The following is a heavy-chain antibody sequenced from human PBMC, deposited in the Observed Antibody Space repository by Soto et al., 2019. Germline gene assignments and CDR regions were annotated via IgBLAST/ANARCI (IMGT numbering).Heavy chain of an antibody. CDR2: INHSGGT. J-gene: IGHJ4*02. CDR1: GVYCSGPY. D-gene: IGHD3-22*01. Sequence: SEITRLKCGLEGVYCSGPYLIWIRQPPGKGLEWIGEINHSGGTSYNPSLKSRVTISVDTSKSQFSLKLTSVTATDRAVYYCARGSVDTVDSSGFFEYWGQATAVTGSA. CDR3: ARGSVDTVDSSGFFEY. V-gene: IGHV4-34*01.